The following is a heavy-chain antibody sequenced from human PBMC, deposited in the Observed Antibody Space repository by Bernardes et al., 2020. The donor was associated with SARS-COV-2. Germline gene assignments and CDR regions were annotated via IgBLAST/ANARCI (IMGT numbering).Heavy chain of an antibody. CDR1: GYTFTGYY. V-gene: IGHV1-2*02. J-gene: IGHJ3*02. D-gene: IGHD6-13*01. Sequence: ASVEVSCKASGYTFTGYYIHWVRQAPGQGLEWMGWINPNSGGTDNAQKFQGRVTMTRDTSISTAYMELSRLRSDDTAVYYCARDYSSTFNAFDIWGQGTMVTVSS. CDR2: INPNSGGT. CDR3: ARDYSSTFNAFDI.